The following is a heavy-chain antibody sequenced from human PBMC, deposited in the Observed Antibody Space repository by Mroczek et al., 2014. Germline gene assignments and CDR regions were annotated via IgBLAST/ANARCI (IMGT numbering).Heavy chain of an antibody. J-gene: IGHJ4*02. CDR3: ARDICSGGSCYSAY. CDR1: GGSISSGSYY. Sequence: QLQESGPGLVKPSQTLSLTCTVSGGSISSGSYYWSWIRQPAGKGLEWIGRIYTSGSTNYNPSLKSRVTISVDTSKNQFSLKLSSVTAADTAVYYCARDICSGGSCYSAYWGQGTLVTISS. V-gene: IGHV4-61*02. CDR2: IYTSGST. D-gene: IGHD2-15*01.